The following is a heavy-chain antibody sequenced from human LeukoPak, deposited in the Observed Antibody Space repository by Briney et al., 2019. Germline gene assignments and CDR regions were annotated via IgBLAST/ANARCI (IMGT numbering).Heavy chain of an antibody. Sequence: SETLSLTCAGYGGSFSGYYWSWIRQHPGKGLEWIGEINHSGSTNYNPPLKSRVTISVDTSKNQFSLKLSSVTAADTAVYYCARGKQRSEQQLFEWLLPQGNWFDPWGQGTLVTVSS. CDR1: GGSFSGYY. J-gene: IGHJ5*02. CDR2: INHSGST. CDR3: ARGKQRSEQQLFEWLLPQGNWFDP. V-gene: IGHV4-34*01. D-gene: IGHD3-22*01.